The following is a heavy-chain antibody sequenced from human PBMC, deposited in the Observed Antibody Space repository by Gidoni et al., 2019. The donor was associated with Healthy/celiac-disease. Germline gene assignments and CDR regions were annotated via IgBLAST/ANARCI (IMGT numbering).Heavy chain of an antibody. V-gene: IGHV3-74*01. CDR2: INSDGSST. CDR1: GLTFSSYW. Sequence: EVQLVESGGGLVQPGGSLRLPCAAPGLTFSSYWMHWVRQAPGKGLVWVSRINSDGSSTSYADSVKGRFTISRDNAKNTLYLQMNSLRAEDTAVYYCASFDPGIFGVVTASYWGQGTLVTVSS. D-gene: IGHD3-3*01. CDR3: ASFDPGIFGVVTASY. J-gene: IGHJ4*02.